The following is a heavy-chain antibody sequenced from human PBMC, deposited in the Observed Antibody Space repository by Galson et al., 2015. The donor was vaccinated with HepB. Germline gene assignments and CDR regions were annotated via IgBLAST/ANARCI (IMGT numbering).Heavy chain of an antibody. CDR1: GFTFSSYA. Sequence: SLRLSCAASGFTFSSYAMSWVRQAPGKGLEWVSAISGSGGSTYYADSVKGRFTISRDNSKNTLYLQMNSLRAEDTAVYYCAEDTVDRRNGGSCFDPWGQGTLVTVSS. CDR3: AEDTVDRRNGGSCFDP. D-gene: IGHD2-15*01. J-gene: IGHJ5*02. V-gene: IGHV3-23*01. CDR2: ISGSGGST.